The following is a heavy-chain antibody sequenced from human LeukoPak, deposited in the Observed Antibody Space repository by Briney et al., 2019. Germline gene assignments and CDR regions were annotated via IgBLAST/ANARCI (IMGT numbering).Heavy chain of an antibody. CDR3: AKSRGQYGDYLFYYYGMDV. CDR2: ISDSGVTT. J-gene: IGHJ6*02. Sequence: GGSLRLSCAASGFTFSSCAMSWVRQAPGKGLEWVSGISDSGVTTYHADSVKGRFTISRDNSKNTLYLQMNSLRADDTALYYCAKSRGQYGDYLFYYYGMDVWGQGTTVTVSS. CDR1: GFTFSSCA. V-gene: IGHV3-23*01. D-gene: IGHD4-17*01.